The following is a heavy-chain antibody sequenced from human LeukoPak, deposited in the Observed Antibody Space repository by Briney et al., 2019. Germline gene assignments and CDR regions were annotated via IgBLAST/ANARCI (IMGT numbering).Heavy chain of an antibody. CDR1: GFTFSDYY. J-gene: IGHJ6*02. CDR2: ISSSGSTI. Sequence: GGSLRLSCAASGFTFSDYYMSWIRQAPGKGLEWVSYISSSGSTIYYADSVKGRFTISRDNAKNSLCLQMNSLRAEDTAVYYCAREYYDSSGYFYPYYYGMDVWGQGTTVTVSS. CDR3: AREYYDSSGYFYPYYYGMDV. D-gene: IGHD3-22*01. V-gene: IGHV3-11*04.